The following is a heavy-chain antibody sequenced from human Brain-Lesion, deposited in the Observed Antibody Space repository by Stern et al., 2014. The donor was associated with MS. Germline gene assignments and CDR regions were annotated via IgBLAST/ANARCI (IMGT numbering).Heavy chain of an antibody. J-gene: IGHJ6*02. CDR1: GYIFTGYY. CDR3: ARDQRGITIFGVVTDYYYLGMDV. CDR2: ITPTTGGP. Sequence: VQLVESGAEVKKPGASVKVSCKTSGYIFTGYYIHWVQQAPGQGLWWLAWITPTTGGPRMAKKFQGRVTMSRDTSISTAYVELSSLTSDDTAVYYCARDQRGITIFGVVTDYYYLGMDVWGQGTTVTVSS. D-gene: IGHD3-3*01. V-gene: IGHV1-2*02.